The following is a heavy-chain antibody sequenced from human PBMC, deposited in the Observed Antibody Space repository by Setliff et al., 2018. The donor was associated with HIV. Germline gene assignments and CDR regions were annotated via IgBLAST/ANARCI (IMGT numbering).Heavy chain of an antibody. V-gene: IGHV4-39*01. CDR2: MSYSGSA. CDR3: ARQRDFDWLLQNYYYMDV. D-gene: IGHD3-9*01. Sequence: PSETLSLTCTVSGGSISSRDYYWGWIRQPPGKGLEWIGSMSYSGSAYYNPSLKSRVTISVDTSKSQFSLRLSSVTAADTAVYYCARQRDFDWLLQNYYYMDVWGKGATVT. CDR1: GGSISSRDYY. J-gene: IGHJ6*03.